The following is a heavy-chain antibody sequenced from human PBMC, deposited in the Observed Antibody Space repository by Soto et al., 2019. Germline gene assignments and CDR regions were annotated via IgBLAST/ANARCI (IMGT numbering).Heavy chain of an antibody. V-gene: IGHV4-39*01. CDR2: IYYSGST. D-gene: IGHD3-10*01. CDR1: SGSISSSDCF. Sequence: SSETLSLTCTVSSGSISSSDCFWGWIRQPPGKGLEWIGNIYYSGSTCYNPSLKSRVAMSVDTSNNQFSLKLSSVTAADTAVYYCARVLRDYPFYYYYMDVWGKGTTVTVSS. CDR3: ARVLRDYPFYYYYMDV. J-gene: IGHJ6*03.